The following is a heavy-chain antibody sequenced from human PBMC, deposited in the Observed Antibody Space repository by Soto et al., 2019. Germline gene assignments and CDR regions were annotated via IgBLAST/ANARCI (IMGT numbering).Heavy chain of an antibody. CDR1: GFTFRNYW. Sequence: QPGGSLRLACAASGFTFRNYWMHWVRQTPGEGLVWLSRISSEGRSADYADPVKGRFTISRDNAKNTLYLQMDSLRAEDTAVYYSATFTSWSHYYYXLDVWAKGTTVTVSS. J-gene: IGHJ6*03. D-gene: IGHD2-15*01. CDR3: ATFTSWSHYYYXLDV. CDR2: ISSEGRSA. V-gene: IGHV3-74*01.